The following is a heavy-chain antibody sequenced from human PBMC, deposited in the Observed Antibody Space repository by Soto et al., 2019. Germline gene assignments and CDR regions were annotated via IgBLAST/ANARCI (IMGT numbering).Heavy chain of an antibody. CDR2: ISYDGSNK. D-gene: IGHD4-17*01. CDR3: ARGTTTVRPRWFDP. J-gene: IGHJ5*02. V-gene: IGHV3-30-3*01. CDR1: GFTFSSYA. Sequence: SLRLSCAASGFTFSSYAMHWVRQAPGKGLEWVAVISYDGSNKYYADSVKGRFTISRDNSKNTLYLQMNSLRAEDTAVYYCARGTTTVRPRWFDPWGQGTLVTVSS.